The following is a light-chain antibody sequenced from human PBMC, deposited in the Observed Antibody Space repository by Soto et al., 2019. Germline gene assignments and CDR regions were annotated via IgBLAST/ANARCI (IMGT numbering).Light chain of an antibody. CDR1: QCISNY. J-gene: IGKJ4*01. CDR3: QQSYGTPLT. CDR2: AAS. Sequence: DIEMTQSPSSLSASVGDRVTITCRASQCISNYLNWYQHKPGKVPKLLLYAASSLQSGVPTRFSGSGSGTDFTLTINSLQPEDFATYYCQQSYGTPLTFGGGTKIEIK. V-gene: IGKV1-39*01.